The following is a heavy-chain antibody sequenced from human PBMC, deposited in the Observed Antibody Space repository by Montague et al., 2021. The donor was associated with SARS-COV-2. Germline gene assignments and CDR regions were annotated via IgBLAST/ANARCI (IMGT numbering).Heavy chain of an antibody. Sequence: SETLSLTCTVSGGSISNYYWSWIRQPAGKGLEWIGRIYASGNTNYNPSLKSRVTMSVDTSKNQFSLKLSSVTAADTAVYYCARFAYRLLFIASYYGMDVWGQGTTITVSS. CDR3: ARFAYRLLFIASYYGMDV. D-gene: IGHD2-2*01. CDR2: IYASGNT. J-gene: IGHJ6*02. V-gene: IGHV4-4*07. CDR1: GGSISNYY.